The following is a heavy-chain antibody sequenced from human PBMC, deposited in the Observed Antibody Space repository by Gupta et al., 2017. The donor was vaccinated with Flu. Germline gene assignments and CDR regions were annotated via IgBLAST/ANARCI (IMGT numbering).Heavy chain of an antibody. Sequence: QVQLQESGPGLVKPSETLSLTCAVSGYSISSGYYWGWIRQPPGKGLEWIGSIYHSGSTYYNPSLKSRVTISVDTSKNQFSLKLSSVTAADTAVYYCARDPSELLRDDAFDIWGQGTMVTVSS. CDR2: IYHSGST. V-gene: IGHV4-38-2*02. D-gene: IGHD1-26*01. CDR3: ARDPSELLRDDAFDI. J-gene: IGHJ3*02. CDR1: GYSISSGYY.